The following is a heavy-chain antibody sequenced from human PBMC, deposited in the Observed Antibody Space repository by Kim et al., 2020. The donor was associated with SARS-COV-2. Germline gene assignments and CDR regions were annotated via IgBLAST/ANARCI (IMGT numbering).Heavy chain of an antibody. D-gene: IGHD2-21*02. CDR3: TSDLGDYCAGDCYSRV. V-gene: IGHV3-15*01. J-gene: IGHJ6*02. Sequence: PGKGRFTISRDDSKNTLYLKMNSLKTEDTAVYYCTSDLGDYCAGDCYSRVWGQGTTVTVSS.